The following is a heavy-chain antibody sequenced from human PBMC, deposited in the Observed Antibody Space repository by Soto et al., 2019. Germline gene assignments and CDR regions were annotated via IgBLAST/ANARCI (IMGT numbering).Heavy chain of an antibody. D-gene: IGHD2-15*01. CDR2: IVVGSGNT. CDR1: GFTFTSSA. Sequence: QMQLVQSGPEVKKPGTSVKVYCKASGFTFTSSAVQWVRQARGQRLEWIGWIVVGSGNTNYAQKFQERVTITRDMSTSTAYMELSSLRSEDTAVYYCAANLRTYGGNRPLLSYWGQGTLVTVSS. J-gene: IGHJ4*02. V-gene: IGHV1-58*01. CDR3: AANLRTYGGNRPLLSY.